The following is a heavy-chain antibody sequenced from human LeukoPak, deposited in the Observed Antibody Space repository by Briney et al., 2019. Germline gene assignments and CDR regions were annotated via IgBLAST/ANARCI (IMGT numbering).Heavy chain of an antibody. D-gene: IGHD6-19*01. CDR3: VRALSVAGSDYPDY. CDR1: GFTFSDHF. CDR2: SRNKAKSYTT. Sequence: QPGGSLSLSCAISGFTFSDHFLDWVRQAPGKGLEWVGRSRNKAKSYTTEYAASVKGRFTISRDDSKNSLYLQMDSLKIKDTAVYYCVRALSVAGSDYPDYWGQGTLVTVSS. V-gene: IGHV3-72*01. J-gene: IGHJ4*02.